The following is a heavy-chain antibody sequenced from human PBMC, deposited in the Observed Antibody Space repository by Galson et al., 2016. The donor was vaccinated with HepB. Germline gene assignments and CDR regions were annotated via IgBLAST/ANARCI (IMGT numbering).Heavy chain of an antibody. CDR3: ARGRRYGFGNGDYGVYYFNF. CDR2: IGTAGDT. Sequence: SLRLSCAASGFTFNTYDMHWVRQTTGKGLEWVSGIGTAGDTYYPGSVKGRFTISRENAKDSLYPQMNSLRVGDSAVYYCARGRRYGFGNGDYGVYYFNFWGQGTLVTVSS. J-gene: IGHJ4*02. D-gene: IGHD4-17*01. V-gene: IGHV3-13*01. CDR1: GFTFNTYD.